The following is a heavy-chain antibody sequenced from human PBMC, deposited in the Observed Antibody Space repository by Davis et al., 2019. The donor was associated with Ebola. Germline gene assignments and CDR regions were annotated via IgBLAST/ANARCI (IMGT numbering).Heavy chain of an antibody. J-gene: IGHJ3*02. CDR1: GGSFSGYY. CDR3: ARGWPSITIFRAFDI. D-gene: IGHD3-9*01. CDR2: INHSGRT. V-gene: IGHV4-34*01. Sequence: PSETLSLTCAVYGGSFSGYYWTWIRQSPGKGLEWIGEINHSGRTTCNSSLKSRVTISVDTSKNQFSLKLSSVTAADTAVYYCARGWPSITIFRAFDIWGQGTMVTVSS.